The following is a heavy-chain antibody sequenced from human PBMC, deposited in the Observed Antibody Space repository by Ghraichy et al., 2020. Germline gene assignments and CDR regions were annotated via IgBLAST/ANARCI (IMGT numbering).Heavy chain of an antibody. CDR3: AKGVRWYNCNPEGFDY. Sequence: LSLTCAASGFTFSSCAMSWVRQAPGKGLEWVSAISGSGGSSYYADSVKGRFTISRDNSKNTLYLQMNSLRAEDTAVYYCAKGVRWYNCNPEGFDYWGQGTLVTVSS. CDR1: GFTFSSCA. V-gene: IGHV3-23*01. CDR2: ISGSGGSS. D-gene: IGHD1-20*01. J-gene: IGHJ4*02.